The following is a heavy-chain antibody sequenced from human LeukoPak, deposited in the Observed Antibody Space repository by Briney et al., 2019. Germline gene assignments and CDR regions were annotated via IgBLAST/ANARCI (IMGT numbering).Heavy chain of an antibody. V-gene: IGHV1-2*02. D-gene: IGHD5-12*01. CDR1: GYTFTGYY. Sequence: ASVKVSCKASGYTFTGYYMHWVRQAPGQGLEWMGWINPNSGGTNYAQKFQGRVTMTRDTSISTAYMELSRLRSDDTAVYYCARDLVFAGGGYSGYDTPNRFDPWGQGTLVTVSS. CDR2: INPNSGGT. CDR3: ARDLVFAGGGYSGYDTPNRFDP. J-gene: IGHJ5*02.